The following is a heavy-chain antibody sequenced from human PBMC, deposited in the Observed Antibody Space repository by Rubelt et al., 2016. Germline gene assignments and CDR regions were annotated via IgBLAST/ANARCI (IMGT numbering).Heavy chain of an antibody. CDR3: ARRRGYGDYLDY. J-gene: IGHJ4*02. D-gene: IGHD5-12*01. V-gene: IGHV2-5*02. CDR2: IYWDDDI. CDR1: GFSLTTSGLG. Sequence: QITLKESGPTLVKPTQTLTLTCTFSGFSLTTSGLGVGWIRQPPGKALEWVALIYWDDDIRYSPSLQNRLTITKDTSENQVVLTMTDMDPVDTGTHYCARRRGYGDYLDYWGQGTLVTVSS.